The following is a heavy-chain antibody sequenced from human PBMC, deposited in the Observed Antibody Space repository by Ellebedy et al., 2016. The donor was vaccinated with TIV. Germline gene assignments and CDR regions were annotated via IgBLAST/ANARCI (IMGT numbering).Heavy chain of an antibody. CDR3: AKGRGGGSDSSAPRYYFDY. CDR2: ISNTGSRT. CDR1: GFTFNSYA. J-gene: IGHJ4*02. V-gene: IGHV3-23*01. D-gene: IGHD3-22*01. Sequence: GESLKISCAASGFTFNSYAMSWVRQAPGKGLEWVLTISNTGSRTYYADSVEGRFIISRDNSKRTLYLQMNSLIAEDTAVYYCAKGRGGGSDSSAPRYYFDYWGLGTLVTVSS.